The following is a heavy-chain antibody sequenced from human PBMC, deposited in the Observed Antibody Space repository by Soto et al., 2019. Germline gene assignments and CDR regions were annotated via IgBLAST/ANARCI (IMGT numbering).Heavy chain of an antibody. CDR2: IIPIFGTA. J-gene: IGHJ4*02. D-gene: IGHD2-2*01. CDR1: GGTFSSYA. Sequence: GASVKVSCKASGGTFSSYAISWVRQAPGQGLEWMGGIIPIFGTANYAQKFQGRVTITADESTSTAYMELSSLRSEDTAVYYCAGVNLGYCSSTSCSRSYFDYWGQGTLVTVSS. V-gene: IGHV1-69*13. CDR3: AGVNLGYCSSTSCSRSYFDY.